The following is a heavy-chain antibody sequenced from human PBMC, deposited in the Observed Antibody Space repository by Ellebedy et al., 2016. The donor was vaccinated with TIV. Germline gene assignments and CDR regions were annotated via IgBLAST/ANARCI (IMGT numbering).Heavy chain of an antibody. V-gene: IGHV3-11*01. D-gene: IGHD3-22*01. CDR1: GFTFSDYY. Sequence: GESLKISCAASGFTFSDYYMSWIRQAPGKGLEWVSYISSSGSTIYYADSVKGRFTISRDNAKNSLYLQMNSLRAEDTAVYYCARDHHYYDSSGYYYFDYWGQGTLVTVSS. CDR2: ISSSGSTI. CDR3: ARDHHYYDSSGYYYFDY. J-gene: IGHJ4*02.